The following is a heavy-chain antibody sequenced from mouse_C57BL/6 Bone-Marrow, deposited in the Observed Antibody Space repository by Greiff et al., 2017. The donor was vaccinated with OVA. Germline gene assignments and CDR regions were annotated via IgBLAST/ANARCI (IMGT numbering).Heavy chain of an antibody. V-gene: IGHV1-81*01. Sequence: VKLMESGAELARPGASVKLSCTASGYTFTSYGLSWVKQRTGQGLEWIGEIYPRSGNTYYNEKFKGKATLTADKSSSTAYMELRSLTSEDSAVYFCARDCFDYWGQGTTLTVSS. J-gene: IGHJ2*01. CDR3: ARDCFDY. CDR1: GYTFTSYG. CDR2: IYPRSGNT.